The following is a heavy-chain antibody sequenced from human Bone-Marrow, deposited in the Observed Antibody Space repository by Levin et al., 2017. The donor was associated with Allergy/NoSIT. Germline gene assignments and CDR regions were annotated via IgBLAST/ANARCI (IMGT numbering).Heavy chain of an antibody. D-gene: IGHD2-15*01. CDR3: AKDFGYCGGGSCHPDFYGTHV. V-gene: IGHV3-9*01. Sequence: GGSLRLSCAASGFNFADYGMHWVRHVPGKGLEWVSGTNWDTNNIGYADSVKGRFTTSRDNGRNFLYLQMNNLRPEDTALYYCAKDFGYCGGGSCHPDFYGTHVWGQGTTVTVSS. CDR2: TNWDTNNI. J-gene: IGHJ6*02. CDR1: GFNFADYG.